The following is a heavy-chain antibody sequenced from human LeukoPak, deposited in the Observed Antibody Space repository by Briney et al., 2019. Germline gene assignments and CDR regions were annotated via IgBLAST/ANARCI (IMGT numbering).Heavy chain of an antibody. D-gene: IGHD3-10*01. CDR3: ARNYYGSGSYHH. J-gene: IGHJ5*02. CDR1: GLTSSSYW. V-gene: IGHV3-74*01. Sequence: PGGSLTLSCAASGLTSSSYWTHWVRQAPGKGLVWVSRINSDGRSTSYADSVKGRFTISRDNAKNTLYLQMNSLRAEDTAVYYCARNYYGSGSYHHWGQGTLVTVSS. CDR2: INSDGRST.